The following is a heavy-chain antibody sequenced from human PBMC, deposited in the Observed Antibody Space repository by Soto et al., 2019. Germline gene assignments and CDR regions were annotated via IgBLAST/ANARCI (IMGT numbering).Heavy chain of an antibody. V-gene: IGHV3-33*01. CDR3: ASEYCSGGRCYYYGMDV. D-gene: IGHD2-15*01. J-gene: IGHJ6*02. CDR1: GFTFSSYG. Sequence: VQLVESGGVVVQPGGSLRLSCAASGFTFSSYGMHWVRQAPGKGLEWVAVIWYDGSNKYYADSVKGRFTISRDNSKNTLYLQMNSLRAEDTAVYYCASEYCSGGRCYYYGMDVWGQGTTVTVSS. CDR2: IWYDGSNK.